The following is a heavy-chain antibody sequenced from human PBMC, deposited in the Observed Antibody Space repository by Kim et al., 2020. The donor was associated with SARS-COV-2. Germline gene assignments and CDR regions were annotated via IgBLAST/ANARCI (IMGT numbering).Heavy chain of an antibody. CDR2: ISSSGTTT. V-gene: IGHV3-48*04. CDR1: GFTFSSYS. D-gene: IGHD3-22*01. CDR3: ARGHYYDSSVGSSLKY. Sequence: GGSLRLSCAASGFTFSSYSLNWVRQAPGKGLEWISFISSSGTTTYYADSVKGRFTNSRDNAKNSLYLQMNSLRAEDTAVYYCARGHYYDSSVGSSLKYWGQGTLVTVSS. J-gene: IGHJ4*02.